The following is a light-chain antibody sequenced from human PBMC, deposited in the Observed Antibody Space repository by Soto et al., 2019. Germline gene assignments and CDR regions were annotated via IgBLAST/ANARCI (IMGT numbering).Light chain of an antibody. CDR3: HQYAYAPWT. Sequence: EIVLTQSPATLSLSPGERATLSCRASQSVGRDYLAWYQQKPGQAPRLVIYNASNRASGIPDRFSGSGSGTDFTLTISRLEPEDFAVYYCHQYAYAPWTFGQGNKVEI. CDR2: NAS. J-gene: IGKJ1*01. CDR1: QSVGRDY. V-gene: IGKV3-20*01.